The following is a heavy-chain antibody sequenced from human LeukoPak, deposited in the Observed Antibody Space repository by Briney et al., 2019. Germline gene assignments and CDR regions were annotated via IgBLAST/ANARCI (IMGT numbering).Heavy chain of an antibody. CDR1: EFTFNNYA. CDR3: AAWSGSLYYMDV. D-gene: IGHD3-10*01. Sequence: GGSLRLSCVASEFTFNNYAMAWVRQGPGKGLEWVSSISGSGGNTYYADSVKGRFTISRDNSKNTLYLQMNSLRADDTAVYYCAAWSGSLYYMDVWGKGTTVTISS. V-gene: IGHV3-23*01. CDR2: ISGSGGNT. J-gene: IGHJ6*03.